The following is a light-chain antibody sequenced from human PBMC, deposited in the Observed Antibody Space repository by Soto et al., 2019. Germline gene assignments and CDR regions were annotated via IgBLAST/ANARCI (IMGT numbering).Light chain of an antibody. V-gene: IGLV2-8*01. CDR3: SSYAGRTLYV. Sequence: QSVMTQPPSVSAAPGQKVTISCSGSSSNIGGNSVSWYQQLPGTAPKLLIHEVTKRPSGVPDRFSGSKSGNTASLTVSGLQAEDEADYYCSSYAGRTLYVFGTGTKLTVL. J-gene: IGLJ1*01. CDR1: SSNIGGNS. CDR2: EVT.